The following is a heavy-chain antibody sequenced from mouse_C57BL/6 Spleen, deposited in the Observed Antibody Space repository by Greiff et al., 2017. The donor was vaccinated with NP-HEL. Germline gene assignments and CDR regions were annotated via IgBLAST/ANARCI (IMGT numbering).Heavy chain of an antibody. CDR1: GFSLTSYG. V-gene: IGHV2-2*01. D-gene: IGHD1-1*01. CDR2: IWSGGST. Sequence: VQRVESGPGLVQPSQSLSITCTVSGFSLTSYGVHWVRQSPGKGLEWLGVIWSGGSTDYNAAFISRLSISKDNSKRQVFFKMNSLQADDTAIYYCARRSTVVANYAMDYWGQGTSVTVSS. CDR3: ARRSTVVANYAMDY. J-gene: IGHJ4*01.